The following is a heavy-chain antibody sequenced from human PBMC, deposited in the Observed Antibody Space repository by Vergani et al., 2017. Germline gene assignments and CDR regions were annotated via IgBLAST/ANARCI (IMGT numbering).Heavy chain of an antibody. J-gene: IGHJ4*02. CDR3: ARESSFQWELLPYYFDY. CDR1: GYTFTSYA. V-gene: IGHV1-3*01. D-gene: IGHD1-26*01. Sequence: QVQLVQSGAEVKKPGASVKVSCKASGYTFTSYAMHWVRQAPGQRLEWMGWINAGNGNTKYSQKFQGRVTITADKSTSTAYMELSSLRSEDTAVYYCARESSFQWELLPYYFDYWGQGTLVTVSS. CDR2: INAGNGNT.